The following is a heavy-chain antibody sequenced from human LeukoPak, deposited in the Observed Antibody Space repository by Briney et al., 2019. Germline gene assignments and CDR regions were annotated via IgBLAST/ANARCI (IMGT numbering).Heavy chain of an antibody. Sequence: GGSLRLSCAASGFTFSSYGMHWVRQAPGKGLEWVTFIRNDGSNKYYTDSVKARFTISRDNSKNTLYLQMNSLRAEDTAVYYCAKDVGGTNFHYMDVWGKGTTVIVSS. CDR1: GFTFSSYG. D-gene: IGHD1-26*01. J-gene: IGHJ6*03. CDR2: IRNDGSNK. CDR3: AKDVGGTNFHYMDV. V-gene: IGHV3-30*02.